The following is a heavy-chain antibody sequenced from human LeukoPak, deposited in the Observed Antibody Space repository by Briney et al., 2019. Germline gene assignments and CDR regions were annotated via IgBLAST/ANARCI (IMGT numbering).Heavy chain of an antibody. CDR2: IYYSGST. V-gene: IGHV4-59*01. D-gene: IGHD3-16*01. Sequence: PSETLSLICTVSGGSINTYYWSWIRQPPGKGLEWIGFIYYSGSTNYNPSLKSRVTISVDTSKNHLSLRLSSVTAADTAVYYCARGNYDDIYAYGGDFDSWGQGTLVTVSS. CDR1: GGSINTYY. CDR3: ARGNYDDIYAYGGDFDS. J-gene: IGHJ4*02.